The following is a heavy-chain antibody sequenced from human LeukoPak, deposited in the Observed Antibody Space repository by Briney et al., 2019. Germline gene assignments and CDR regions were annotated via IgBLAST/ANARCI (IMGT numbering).Heavy chain of an antibody. J-gene: IGHJ6*03. CDR3: ARERGQQLRIPGYYYIDV. CDR1: GGSFSGYY. Sequence: KSSETLSLTCAVYGGSFSGYYWSWIRQPPGKGLEWIGEINHSGSTNYNPSLKSRVTISVDTSKNQFSLKLSSVTAADTAVYYCARERGQQLRIPGYYYIDVWGKGTTVTVSS. D-gene: IGHD6-13*01. CDR2: INHSGST. V-gene: IGHV4-34*01.